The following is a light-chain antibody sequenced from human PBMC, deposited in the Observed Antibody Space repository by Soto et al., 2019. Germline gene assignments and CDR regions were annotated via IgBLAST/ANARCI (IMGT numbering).Light chain of an antibody. Sequence: DVQMTQSPSSLSASVGDRVTITCRASQGISSFLAWYQQIPGKVPKLLIYSASTLQSGVPSRFSGSGSGTEFTLTISSLQPEDVAIYFFQKYNSGPLTFGGGTKVEIK. V-gene: IGKV1-27*01. J-gene: IGKJ4*01. CDR3: QKYNSGPLT. CDR1: QGISSF. CDR2: SAS.